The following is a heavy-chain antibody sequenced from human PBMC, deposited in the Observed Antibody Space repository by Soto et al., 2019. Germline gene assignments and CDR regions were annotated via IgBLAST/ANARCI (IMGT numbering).Heavy chain of an antibody. CDR3: ARGPRYCSTTTCFSGVTWFDP. CDR1: GYTFTSYG. J-gene: IGHJ5*02. D-gene: IGHD2-2*01. V-gene: IGHV1-18*04. Sequence: ASVKVSCKASGYTFTSYGISWVRQAPGQGLEWMGWISSYNGNTNYAQKVQGRVTLTTDTSTSTTYMELRSLRSDDTAVYYCARGPRYCSTTTCFSGVTWFDPWGQGTLVTVSS. CDR2: ISSYNGNT.